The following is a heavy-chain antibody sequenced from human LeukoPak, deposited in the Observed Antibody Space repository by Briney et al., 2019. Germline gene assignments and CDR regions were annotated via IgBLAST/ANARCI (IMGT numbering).Heavy chain of an antibody. CDR1: GYTFTRHG. CDR2: ITGYNGNT. V-gene: IGHV1-18*01. Sequence: ASVKVSCKASGYTFTRHGISWLRQAPGQGLEWMGWITGYNGNTDYSQKFQGRVTTTTDTSTTTAYMDLRSLTSDDTAVYYCAREMATIPYAFDIWGQGTMVTVSS. CDR3: AREMATIPYAFDI. D-gene: IGHD5-12*01. J-gene: IGHJ3*02.